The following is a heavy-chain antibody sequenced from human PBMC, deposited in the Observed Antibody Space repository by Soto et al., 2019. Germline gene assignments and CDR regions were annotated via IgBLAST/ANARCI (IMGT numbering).Heavy chain of an antibody. J-gene: IGHJ4*02. CDR3: ARDNSLRSTLSGGEDY. CDR2: ISYDGSNK. CDR1: GFTFSSYA. D-gene: IGHD3-16*01. Sequence: HPGGSLRLSCAASGFTFSSYAMHWVRQAPGKGLEWVAVISYDGSNKYYADSVKGRFTISRDNSKNTLYLQMNSLRAEDTAVYYCARDNSLRSTLSGGEDYWGQGTLVTVSS. V-gene: IGHV3-30-3*01.